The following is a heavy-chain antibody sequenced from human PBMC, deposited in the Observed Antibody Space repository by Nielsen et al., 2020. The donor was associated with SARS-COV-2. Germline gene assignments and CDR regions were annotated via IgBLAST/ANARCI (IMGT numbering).Heavy chain of an antibody. CDR2: IYSGGST. J-gene: IGHJ4*02. CDR1: GFTVSSNY. Sequence: GESLKISCAASGFTVSSNYMSWVRQAPGKGLEWVSVIYSGGSTYYADSVKGRFTISRDNSKNTLYLQMNSLRAEDTAVYYCARERRGVGATNAYYFDYWGQGTLVTVSS. CDR3: ARERRGVGATNAYYFDY. V-gene: IGHV3-53*05. D-gene: IGHD1-26*01.